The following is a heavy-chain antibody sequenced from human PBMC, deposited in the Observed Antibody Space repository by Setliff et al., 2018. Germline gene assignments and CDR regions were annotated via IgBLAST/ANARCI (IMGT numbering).Heavy chain of an antibody. Sequence: ASVTVSCKASGYTFTRYAMHWVRQAPGQRLEWMGWINAGNGNTKYSQKFQGRVSITRDTSASTAYMELSSLRSEDTAVYYCASEARLSGSIDFTGLDYWGQGTLVTVSS. CDR1: GYTFTRYA. CDR2: INAGNGNT. D-gene: IGHD3-9*01. J-gene: IGHJ4*02. CDR3: ASEARLSGSIDFTGLDY. V-gene: IGHV1-3*01.